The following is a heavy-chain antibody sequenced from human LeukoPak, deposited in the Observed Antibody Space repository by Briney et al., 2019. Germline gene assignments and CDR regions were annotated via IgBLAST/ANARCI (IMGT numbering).Heavy chain of an antibody. J-gene: IGHJ5*02. CDR2: IYYSGST. CDR3: ARDIVVVVAANGWFDP. Sequence: SETLSLTCTVSGGSISSYYWSWIRQPPGKGLEWIGYIYYSGSTNYNPSVKSRVTISVDTSKNQFSLKLSSVTAADTAMYYCARDIVVVVAANGWFDPWGQGTLVTVSS. D-gene: IGHD2-15*01. CDR1: GGSISSYY. V-gene: IGHV4-59*01.